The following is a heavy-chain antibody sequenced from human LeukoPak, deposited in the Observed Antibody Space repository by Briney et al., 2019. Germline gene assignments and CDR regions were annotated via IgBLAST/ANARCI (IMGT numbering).Heavy chain of an antibody. CDR1: GSSITRGDY. Sequence: SETLSLTCTVSGSSITRGDYWGWIRQPPGKGLEWIGAIYHSGSTYYNPSLKSRVAISVDTSENQFSLRLTSVSAADTAVYYCARSAPYYYHYVDVWGTGTTVTVSS. CDR3: ARSAPYYYHYVDV. CDR2: IYHSGST. J-gene: IGHJ6*03. V-gene: IGHV4-38-2*02.